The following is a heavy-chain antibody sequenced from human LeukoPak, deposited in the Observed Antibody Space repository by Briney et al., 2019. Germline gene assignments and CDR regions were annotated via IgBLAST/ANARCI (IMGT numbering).Heavy chain of an antibody. CDR1: GGSISSSSYY. CDR3: ARVFDSGSQAYFYYMDV. V-gene: IGHV4-61*01. Sequence: SETLSLTCTVSGGSISSSSYYWSWIRQPPGKGLEWIGYIYSSGSTNYNPSLKSRVTMSVDTAKNQFSLKVSSVTAADTAVYYCARVFDSGSQAYFYYMDVWGKGTTVTIFS. D-gene: IGHD3-10*01. J-gene: IGHJ6*03. CDR2: IYSSGST.